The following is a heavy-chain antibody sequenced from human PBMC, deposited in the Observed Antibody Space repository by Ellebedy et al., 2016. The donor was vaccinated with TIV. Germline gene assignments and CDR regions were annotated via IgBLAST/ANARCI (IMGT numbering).Heavy chain of an antibody. Sequence: PGGSLRLSCVASGFTFSSNWMHWVRQAPGKGLVWVSRINSDGRSTTYADSVKGRFTISRDTYKNTVNLQMNSLRVEDTAIYYCAVVDFCWGQGTLVTVSS. V-gene: IGHV3-74*03. CDR1: GFTFSSNW. CDR3: AVVDFC. CDR2: INSDGRST. J-gene: IGHJ4*02. D-gene: IGHD2-15*01.